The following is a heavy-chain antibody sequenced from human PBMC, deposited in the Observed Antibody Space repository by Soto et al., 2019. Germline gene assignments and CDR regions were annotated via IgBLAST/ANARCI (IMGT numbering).Heavy chain of an antibody. J-gene: IGHJ5*02. D-gene: IGHD6-19*01. CDR3: TRDSHPFARGWFGRGFDT. CDR2: ITWDSVPI. CDR1: GFSFDDYG. V-gene: IGHV3-9*01. Sequence: EVQLVESGGGLVQPGMSLTLSCAASGFSFDDYGLHWVRQAPWKGLEWVSGITWDSVPIDYAESVKGRFTMSRDNAQNSLYLQMIGRRAEYTARYYCTRDSHPFARGWFGRGFDTWGQGTRVTVSS.